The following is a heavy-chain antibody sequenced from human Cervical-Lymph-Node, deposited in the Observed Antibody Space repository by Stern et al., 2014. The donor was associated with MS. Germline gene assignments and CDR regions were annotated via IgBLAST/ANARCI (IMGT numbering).Heavy chain of an antibody. CDR3: ARGELKEGLVRGMDV. CDR2: LTLIFGTA. V-gene: IGHV1-69*01. Sequence: VQLEESGAEVKKPGSSVKVSCKASGGTFSSYAISWVRQAPGQGLEWMGGLTLIFGTANYAQKFQGRVTITADESTSTAYMELSSLRSEDTAVYYCARGELKEGLVRGMDVWGQGTTVTVSS. D-gene: IGHD1-26*01. J-gene: IGHJ6*02. CDR1: GGTFSSYA.